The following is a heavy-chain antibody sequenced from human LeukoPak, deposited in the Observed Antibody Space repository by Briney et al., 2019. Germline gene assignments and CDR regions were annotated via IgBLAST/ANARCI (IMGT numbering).Heavy chain of an antibody. CDR2: VNPQGSET. D-gene: IGHD6-19*01. J-gene: IGHJ4*02. CDR1: GFTFSSYW. Sequence: GESLRLSCAASGFTFSSYWMHWVRQAPGKGLVWVSRVNPQGSETSYADSVKGRFTISRDNAKDALHLQMGNLRAEDTAVYYCARARWSSTGWFLGYWGQGTLVTVSS. V-gene: IGHV3-74*01. CDR3: ARARWSSTGWFLGY.